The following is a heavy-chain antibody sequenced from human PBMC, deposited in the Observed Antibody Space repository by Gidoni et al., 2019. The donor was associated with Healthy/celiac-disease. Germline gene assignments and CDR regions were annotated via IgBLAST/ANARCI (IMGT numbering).Heavy chain of an antibody. CDR3: ASSFRDGTGTYYMDV. D-gene: IGHD1-1*01. Sequence: QVQLQQWGAGLLKPSETLSLTCAVYGGSFSGYYWSWIRQPPGKGLEWIGEINHSGSTNYNPSLKSRVTISVDTSKNQFSLKLSSVTAADTAVYYCASSFRDGTGTYYMDVWGKGTTVTVSS. V-gene: IGHV4-34*01. CDR1: GGSFSGYY. CDR2: INHSGST. J-gene: IGHJ6*03.